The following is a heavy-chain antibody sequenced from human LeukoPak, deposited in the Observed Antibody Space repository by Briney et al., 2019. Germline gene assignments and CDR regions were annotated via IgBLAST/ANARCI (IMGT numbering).Heavy chain of an antibody. CDR2: IYTSGST. CDR3: ARDPLVWFGERSKYNWFDP. V-gene: IGHV4-4*07. D-gene: IGHD3-10*01. Sequence: SETLSLTCTVSGGSIRSYYWSWIRQPAGKGLEWIGRIYTSGSTNYNPSLKSRVTMSVDTSKNQFSLKLSSVTAADTAVYYCARDPLVWFGERSKYNWFDPWGQGTLVTVSS. CDR1: GGSIRSYY. J-gene: IGHJ5*02.